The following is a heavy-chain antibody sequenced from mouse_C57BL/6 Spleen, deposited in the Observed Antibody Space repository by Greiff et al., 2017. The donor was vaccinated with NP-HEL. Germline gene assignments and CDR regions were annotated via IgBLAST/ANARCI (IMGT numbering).Heavy chain of an antibody. V-gene: IGHV8-8*01. CDR2: IWWEDDK. J-gene: IGHJ1*03. CDR3: ARRRGSSYRYFDV. D-gene: IGHD1-1*01. Sequence: QVTLKESGPGILQPSQTLSLTCSFSGFSLSTFGMGVGWIRQPSGKGLEWLVHIWWEDDKYYNPALKSRLTIPKDTSKNPVVLKIANVDTADTATYYCARRRGSSYRYFDVWGTGTPVPVSS. CDR1: GFSLSTFGMG.